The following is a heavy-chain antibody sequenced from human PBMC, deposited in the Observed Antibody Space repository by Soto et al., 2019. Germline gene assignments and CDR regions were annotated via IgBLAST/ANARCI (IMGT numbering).Heavy chain of an antibody. Sequence: SETLSLTCTVSGGSITTAGYSWSWIRQPPGKALEWIGYVYHTGNAYPKPSLKSRVTISLDRPKNQFSLKMTSVTAADTALYYCASRPFYYDGLDVWGQGTTVTVSS. CDR1: GGSITTAGYS. J-gene: IGHJ6*02. CDR3: ASRPFYYDGLDV. CDR2: VYHTGNA. V-gene: IGHV4-30-2*01.